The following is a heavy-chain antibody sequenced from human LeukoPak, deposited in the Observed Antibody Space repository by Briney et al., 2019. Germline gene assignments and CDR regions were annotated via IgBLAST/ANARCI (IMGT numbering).Heavy chain of an antibody. J-gene: IGHJ4*02. V-gene: IGHV4-59*01. Sequence: SGSLSLTCTVSGGSLSSYYWSWVRHPPGKRLGWSGYIYHTGGTNRNPSLKSRVTRSVDTSKTQISLNLKSVTAADTAVYYCAAYVTTGGHSRVAFDYWGQGTLVTVSS. CDR2: IYHTGGT. CDR1: GGSLSSYY. D-gene: IGHD2-8*02. CDR3: AAYVTTGGHSRVAFDY.